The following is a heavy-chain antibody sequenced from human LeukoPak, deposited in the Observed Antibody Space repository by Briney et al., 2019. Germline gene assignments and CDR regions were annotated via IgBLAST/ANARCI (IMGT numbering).Heavy chain of an antibody. J-gene: IGHJ6*04. CDR3: ARYHRRITMVRGVIPPGYYYYGMDV. CDR1: GGSISSGDYY. CDR2: IYYSGST. D-gene: IGHD3-10*01. V-gene: IGHV4-30-4*01. Sequence: PSQTLSLTCTVSGGSISSGDYYWSWIRQPPGKGLVWIGYIYYSGSTYYNPSLKSRVTISVDTSKNQFSLKLSSVTAADTAVYYCARYHRRITMVRGVIPPGYYYYGMDVWGKGTTVTVSS.